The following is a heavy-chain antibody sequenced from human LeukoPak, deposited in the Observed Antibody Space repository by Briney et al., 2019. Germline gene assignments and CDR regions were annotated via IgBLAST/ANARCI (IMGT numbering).Heavy chain of an antibody. CDR2: IITDSGGT. V-gene: IGHV1-2*02. D-gene: IGHD2-15*01. Sequence: GSLKDSCKASGYTFTAYYIHSVRHAPGQGLEWMGWIITDSGGTNYAQSFQGSVTMTRDTSISTAYMELSRLRSDDTAVYYCAAYCSGGICYSYTMQAFDIWGQGTMVTVSS. CDR1: GYTFTAYY. CDR3: AAYCSGGICYSYTMQAFDI. J-gene: IGHJ3*02.